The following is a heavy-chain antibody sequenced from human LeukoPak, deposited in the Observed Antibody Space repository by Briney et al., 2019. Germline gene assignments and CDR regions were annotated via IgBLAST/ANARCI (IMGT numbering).Heavy chain of an antibody. CDR1: GFTFTDYW. CDR3: ARGGYTYGH. Sequence: PGGSLRLSCAASGFTFTDYWMSWVRQAPGKGLEWVANIKEDGSEKYYVDSVKGRFTISRDNAKNSLYLQMNSLRAEDTAVYYCARGGYTYGHWGQGTLVTVSS. D-gene: IGHD1-1*01. CDR2: IKEDGSEK. V-gene: IGHV3-7*05. J-gene: IGHJ4*02.